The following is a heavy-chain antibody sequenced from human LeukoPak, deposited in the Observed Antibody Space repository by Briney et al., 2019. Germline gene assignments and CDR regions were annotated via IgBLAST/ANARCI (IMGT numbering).Heavy chain of an antibody. CDR2: INPSGGST. CDR1: GYTFTSYY. J-gene: IGHJ4*02. CDR3: AREKNVLRFLEWLSQYYFDY. D-gene: IGHD3-3*01. Sequence: ASVKVSCKASGYTFTSYYMHWVRQAPGQGLEWMGIINPSGGSTSYAQKFQGRVTMTRDMSTSTVYMELSSLRSEDTAVYYCAREKNVLRFLEWLSQYYFDYRGQGTLVTVSS. V-gene: IGHV1-46*01.